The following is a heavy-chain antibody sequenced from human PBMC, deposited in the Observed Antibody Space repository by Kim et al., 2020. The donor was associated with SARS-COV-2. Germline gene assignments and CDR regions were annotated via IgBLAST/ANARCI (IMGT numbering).Heavy chain of an antibody. CDR2: INHSGST. CDR1: GGSFSGYY. Sequence: SETLSLTCAVYGGSFSGYYWSWIRQPPGKGLEWIGEINHSGSTNYNPSLKSRVTISVDTSKNQFSLKLSSVTAADTAVYYCARRYYYFDYWGQGTLVTVS. J-gene: IGHJ4*02. V-gene: IGHV4-34*01. CDR3: ARRYYYFDY. D-gene: IGHD1-20*01.